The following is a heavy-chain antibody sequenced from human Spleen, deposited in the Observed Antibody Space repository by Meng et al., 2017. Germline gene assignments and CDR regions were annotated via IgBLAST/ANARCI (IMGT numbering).Heavy chain of an antibody. CDR3: ARDFGVAVAGTGNAFDI. CDR1: GGSFSGYY. D-gene: IGHD6-19*01. Sequence: SETLSLTCAVYGGSFSGYYWSWIRQPPGKGLEWIGEITDSGRTNSNPSLKRRVTISVDTSRNQFSLKLDSVTAADTAVYFCARDFGVAVAGTGNAFDIWGQGTMVTVSS. V-gene: IGHV4-34*01. J-gene: IGHJ3*02. CDR2: ITDSGRT.